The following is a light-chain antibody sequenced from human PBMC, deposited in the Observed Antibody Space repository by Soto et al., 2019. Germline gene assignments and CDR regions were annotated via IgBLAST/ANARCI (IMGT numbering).Light chain of an antibody. CDR3: SSYTSTTPYV. V-gene: IGLV2-14*01. CDR2: DVI. CDR1: SSDVGGYDY. J-gene: IGLJ1*01. Sequence: QSALTQPASVSGSPGQSITISCTGTSSDVGGYDYVSWYQQHPGKAPKLLIYDVIKRPSGVSNRFAGSKAGNTASLTISGLQAEEEADYYCSSYTSTTPYVFGTGTKVTVL.